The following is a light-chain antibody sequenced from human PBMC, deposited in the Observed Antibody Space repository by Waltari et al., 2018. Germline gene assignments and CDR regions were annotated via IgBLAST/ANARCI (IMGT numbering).Light chain of an antibody. CDR3: QQYSSPPFT. V-gene: IGKV4-1*01. Sequence: DIVMTQSPDLLAVSLGVRATIPCKSSQSVLYNSNNKNYLTWYQQKPGQPPKLLIYWASTRESGVPDRFSGSGSGTDFTLTISSLQAEDVAVYYCQQYSSPPFTFGPGTKVDI. J-gene: IGKJ3*01. CDR1: QSVLYNSNNKNY. CDR2: WAS.